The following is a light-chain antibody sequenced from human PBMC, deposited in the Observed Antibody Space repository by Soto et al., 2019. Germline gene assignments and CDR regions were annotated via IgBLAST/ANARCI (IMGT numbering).Light chain of an antibody. CDR1: SRDVGGYNY. CDR2: EVS. V-gene: IGLV2-14*01. CDR3: CSYTRTSTYV. J-gene: IGLJ1*01. Sequence: QSVLTQPASVSGSPGQSISISCTGTSRDVGGYNYVSWYQHHPGKVPKLMIYEVSNRPSGVSNRLSGSKSGNTAPLTISGLQAEDEADYYCCSYTRTSTYVFGTGTKVTVL.